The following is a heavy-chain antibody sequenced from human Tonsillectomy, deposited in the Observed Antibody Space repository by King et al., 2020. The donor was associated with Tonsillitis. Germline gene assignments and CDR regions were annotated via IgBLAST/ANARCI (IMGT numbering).Heavy chain of an antibody. CDR1: VGSISSYY. J-gene: IGHJ5*02. Sequence: VQLQESGPGLVKPSETLSLTCTVAVGSISSYYWSWIRQPPGKVLEWIGYIYYSGSTNYNPSLKSRVTISVETSKNQFSLKLSSVTAAYTAVYYCAGGSFGSSGNWFDPWGQGPRVTVSS. D-gene: IGHD6-13*01. V-gene: IGHV4-59*01. CDR2: IYYSGST. CDR3: AGGSFGSSGNWFDP.